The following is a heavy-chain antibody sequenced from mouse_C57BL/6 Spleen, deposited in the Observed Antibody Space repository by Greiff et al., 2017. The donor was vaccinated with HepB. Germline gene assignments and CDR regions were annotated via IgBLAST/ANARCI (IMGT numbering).Heavy chain of an antibody. J-gene: IGHJ2*01. CDR3: ASPVTEGYFDY. Sequence: VQLQQPGAELVKPGASVKLSCKASGYTFTSYWMHWVKQRPGQGLEWIGMIHPNSGSTNYNEKFKSKATLTVDKSSSTAYMQLSSLTSEDSAVYYCASPVTEGYFDYWGQGTTLTVSS. CDR1: GYTFTSYW. D-gene: IGHD2-2*01. V-gene: IGHV1-64*01. CDR2: IHPNSGST.